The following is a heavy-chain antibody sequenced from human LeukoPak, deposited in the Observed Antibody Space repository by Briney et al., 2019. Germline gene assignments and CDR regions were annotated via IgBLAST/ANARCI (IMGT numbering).Heavy chain of an antibody. J-gene: IGHJ3*02. CDR3: ARVAPYYDFWSGYENAFDI. V-gene: IGHV3-7*01. CDR2: IKQDGSEK. D-gene: IGHD3-3*01. Sequence: PGGSLRLSCVASGFTISTNWMGWVRQAPGKGLEWVANIKQDGSEKYYVDSVKGRFAISRDNVKNSLFLQMNSLRAEDTAVYYCARVAPYYDFWSGYENAFDIWGQGTMVTVSS. CDR1: GFTISTNW.